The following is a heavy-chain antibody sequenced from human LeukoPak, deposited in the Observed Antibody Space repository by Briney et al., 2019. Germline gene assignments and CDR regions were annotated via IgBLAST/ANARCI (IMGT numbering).Heavy chain of an antibody. Sequence: QSGGSLRLSCAASGFTASSNYMSWVRQAPGKGLEWVSVIYSGGSTYYADSVKGRFTISRDNSKNTLYLQMNSLRAEDTAVYYCARATPGWQWLLYYYGMDVWGQGTTVTVSS. CDR2: IYSGGST. J-gene: IGHJ6*02. V-gene: IGHV3-53*01. CDR1: GFTASSNY. CDR3: ARATPGWQWLLYYYGMDV. D-gene: IGHD6-19*01.